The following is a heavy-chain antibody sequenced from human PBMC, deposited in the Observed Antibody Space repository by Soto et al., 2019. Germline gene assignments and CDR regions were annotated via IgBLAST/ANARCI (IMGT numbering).Heavy chain of an antibody. J-gene: IGHJ4*02. CDR2: IIPIFGTA. D-gene: IGHD3-10*01. CDR1: GGTFSSYA. Sequence: QVQLVQSGAEVKKPGSSVKVSCKASGGTFSSYAISWVRQAPGQGLEWMGGIIPIFGTANYAQKFQGRVTITADESTSTAYMGLSSLRSEDTAVYYCARALTYYYGSGSYPPGDWGQGTLVTVS. V-gene: IGHV1-69*01. CDR3: ARALTYYYGSGSYPPGD.